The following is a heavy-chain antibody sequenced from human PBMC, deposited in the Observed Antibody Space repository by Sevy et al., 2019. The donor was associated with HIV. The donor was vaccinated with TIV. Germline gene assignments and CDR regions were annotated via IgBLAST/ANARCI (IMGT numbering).Heavy chain of an antibody. Sequence: SETLSLTCAVSGGSISSGGYSWSWIRQPPGKGLEWIGYIYHSGSTYYNPSLKSRVTISVDRSKNQFSLKLSSVTAADTAVYYCARGGAYCGGDCYSGDAFDIWGQGTMVTVSS. D-gene: IGHD2-21*02. CDR1: GGSISSGGYS. CDR2: IYHSGST. V-gene: IGHV4-30-2*01. J-gene: IGHJ3*02. CDR3: ARGGAYCGGDCYSGDAFDI.